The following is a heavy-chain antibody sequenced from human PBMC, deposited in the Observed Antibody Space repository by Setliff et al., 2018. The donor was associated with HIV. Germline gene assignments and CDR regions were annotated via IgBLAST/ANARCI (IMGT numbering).Heavy chain of an antibody. CDR3: ARVARGGHSSRWYYFDY. J-gene: IGHJ4*02. CDR2: ISAYNGNT. CDR1: GYTFTSYH. Sequence: ASVKVSCKASGYTFTSYHIHWVRQAPGQGLEWMGWISAYNGNTNYAQKFQGRVTMTTDTSTNTAYMELRSLRSDDTAVYCCARVARGGHSSRWYYFDYWGQGTLVTVSS. D-gene: IGHD6-13*01. V-gene: IGHV1-18*04.